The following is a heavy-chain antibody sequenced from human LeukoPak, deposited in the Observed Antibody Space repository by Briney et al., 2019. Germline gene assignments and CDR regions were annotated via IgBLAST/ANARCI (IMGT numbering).Heavy chain of an antibody. D-gene: IGHD3-22*01. CDR1: GFTFRSNA. Sequence: GGSLRLSCAASGFTFRSNAMTWVRQAPGKGREWVSSISGSGGNTYYADSVKGRFTISRDNSKNTLYLQMNSLRAEDTAVYYCAKDSGDYDSSGYYFGAYWGQGALVTVSS. V-gene: IGHV3-23*01. CDR3: AKDSGDYDSSGYYFGAY. CDR2: ISGSGGNT. J-gene: IGHJ4*02.